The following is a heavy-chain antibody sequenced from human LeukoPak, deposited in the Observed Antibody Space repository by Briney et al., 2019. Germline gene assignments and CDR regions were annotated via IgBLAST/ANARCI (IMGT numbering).Heavy chain of an antibody. V-gene: IGHV3-30*02. CDR1: GFTFSSYG. CDR2: IRYDGSNK. Sequence: PGGSLRLSCAASGFTFSSYGMHWVRQAPGKGLEWVAFIRYDGSNKYYADSVKGRFTISRDNSKNTLYLQMNSLRAEDTAVYYCAKDGGVVVPAAMRHWGQGTLVTVSS. CDR3: AKDGGVVVPAAMRH. D-gene: IGHD2-2*01. J-gene: IGHJ4*02.